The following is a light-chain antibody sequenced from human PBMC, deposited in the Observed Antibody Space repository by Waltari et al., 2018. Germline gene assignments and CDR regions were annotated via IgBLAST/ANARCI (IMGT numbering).Light chain of an antibody. J-gene: IGKJ1*01. CDR2: GAS. CDR1: QSVSSSD. V-gene: IGKV3-20*01. CDR3: HQYGSSPET. Sequence: EIVLTQSPGNLSLSPGETAPLSCRASQSVSSSDLAWYQQKPGQAPRLLIYGASSRATGIPDRFSGSGSGTDFTLTISRLEPEDVAVYYCHQYGSSPETFGQGTKVEIK.